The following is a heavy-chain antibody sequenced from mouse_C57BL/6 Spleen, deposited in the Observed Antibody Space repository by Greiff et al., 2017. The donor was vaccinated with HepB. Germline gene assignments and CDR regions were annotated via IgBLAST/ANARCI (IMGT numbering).Heavy chain of an antibody. J-gene: IGHJ1*03. CDR3: TRDPYYGSSLYWYFDV. V-gene: IGHV5-9-1*02. CDR2: ISSGGDYI. Sequence: EVKLMESGEGLVKPGGSLKLSCAASGFTFSSYAMSWVRQTPEKRLEWVAYISSGGDYIYYADTVKGRFTISRDNARNTLYLQMSSLKSEDTAMYYCTRDPYYGSSLYWYFDVWGTGTTVTVTS. CDR1: GFTFSSYA. D-gene: IGHD1-1*01.